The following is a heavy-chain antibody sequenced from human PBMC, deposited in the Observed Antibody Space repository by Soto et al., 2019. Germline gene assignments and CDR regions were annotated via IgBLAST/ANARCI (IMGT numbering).Heavy chain of an antibody. D-gene: IGHD3-10*01. V-gene: IGHV3-11*06. J-gene: IGHJ6*02. Sequence: QVQLVESGGGWFNLGGSLSLSCAALGFTFNDYSMSWFRKAQGKGLEWVSYISGSGPYTKYADSVKGRFTISRDNAKNSLYLQMSSLRVEDTAVYYCARVPVSMVRGYGMDVWGQGTTVTVSS. CDR2: ISGSGPYT. CDR1: GFTFNDYS. CDR3: ARVPVSMVRGYGMDV.